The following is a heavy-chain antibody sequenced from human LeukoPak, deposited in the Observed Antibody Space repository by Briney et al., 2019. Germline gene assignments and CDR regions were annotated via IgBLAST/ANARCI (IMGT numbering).Heavy chain of an antibody. CDR2: ISWNGGST. J-gene: IGHJ4*02. CDR1: GFTFVDYA. V-gene: IGHV3-43D*04. D-gene: IGHD6-6*01. Sequence: PGGSLRLSCAASGFTFVDYAMHWVRQAPGKGLEWVSLISWNGGSTYYADSVKGRFTISRDNSKNSLYLQMNSLRAEDTALYYCAKAATEYSSSWLDYWGQGTLVTVSS. CDR3: AKAATEYSSSWLDY.